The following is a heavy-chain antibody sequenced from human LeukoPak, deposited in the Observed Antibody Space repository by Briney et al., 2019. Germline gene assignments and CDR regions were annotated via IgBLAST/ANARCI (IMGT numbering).Heavy chain of an antibody. CDR1: GGSISSGSYY. V-gene: IGHV4-61*02. CDR2: IYTSGST. D-gene: IGHD5-24*01. Sequence: PSETLSLTRTVSGGSISSGSYYWNWIRQPAGKGLEWIGRIYTSGSTNYNPSLKSRVTISADTSKNQFSLKLSSLTAADTAVYYCARDADGYNGYYYYYYMGVWGKGTTVTVSS. CDR3: ARDADGYNGYYYYYYMGV. J-gene: IGHJ6*03.